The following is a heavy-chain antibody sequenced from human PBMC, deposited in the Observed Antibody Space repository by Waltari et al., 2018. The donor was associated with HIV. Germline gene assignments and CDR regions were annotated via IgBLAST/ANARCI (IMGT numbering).Heavy chain of an antibody. CDR3: ARINCTSVSCYASLDY. CDR2: VSAYNGNT. V-gene: IGHV1-18*01. J-gene: IGHJ4*02. D-gene: IGHD2-2*01. Sequence: QVQLVQSGAEVKKPGASVKVSCKASGYTFTSYGLSWVRQAPGQGLEWMGWVSAYNGNTIYAQKLQGRVTMTTDTSTSTAYMELRSLRSDDTAVYYCARINCTSVSCYASLDYWGQGTLVTVSS. CDR1: GYTFTSYG.